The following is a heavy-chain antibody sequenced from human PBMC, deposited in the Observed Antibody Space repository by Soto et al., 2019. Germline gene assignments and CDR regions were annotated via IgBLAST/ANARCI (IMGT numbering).Heavy chain of an antibody. V-gene: IGHV6-1*01. CDR3: TKGDNLGPKTGYAFDP. D-gene: IGHD5-12*01. Sequence: SQTLSLTCAISGDSVSSSTASWNWIRQSPSRGLKWLGRTYFRSKWYNDYAVSVKSRIIINPDTSNNQFSLQLNFVTPEDTAVYFCTKGDNLGPKTGYAFDPWGQGIMVTVSS. CDR1: GDSVSSSTAS. CDR2: TYFRSKWYN. J-gene: IGHJ5*02.